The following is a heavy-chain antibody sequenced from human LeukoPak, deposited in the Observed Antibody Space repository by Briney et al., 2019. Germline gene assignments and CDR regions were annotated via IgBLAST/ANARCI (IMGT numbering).Heavy chain of an antibody. CDR1: GFTFSSYG. J-gene: IGHJ4*02. Sequence: PGRSLRLSCAASGFTFSSYGMHWVRQAPGKGLEWVAVIWYDGSNKYYADSVKGRFTISRDNSKNTLYLQMNSLRAEDTAVYYCANTAHGDHDYWGQGTLVTVSS. CDR3: ANTAHGDHDY. V-gene: IGHV3-33*06. CDR2: IWYDGSNK. D-gene: IGHD4-17*01.